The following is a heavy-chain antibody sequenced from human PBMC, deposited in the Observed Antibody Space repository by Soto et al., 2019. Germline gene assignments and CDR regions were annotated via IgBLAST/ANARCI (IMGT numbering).Heavy chain of an antibody. CDR3: AKDPDLEWYNYYYGMDV. J-gene: IGHJ6*02. CDR2: ISYDGSNK. D-gene: IGHD3-3*01. V-gene: IGHV3-30*18. Sequence: PGGSLRLSCAASGFTFSSYGMHWVRQAPGKGLEWVAVISYDGSNKYYADSVKGRFTISRDNSKNTLYLQMNSPRAEDTAVYYCAKDPDLEWYNYYYGMDVWGQGTTVTVSS. CDR1: GFTFSSYG.